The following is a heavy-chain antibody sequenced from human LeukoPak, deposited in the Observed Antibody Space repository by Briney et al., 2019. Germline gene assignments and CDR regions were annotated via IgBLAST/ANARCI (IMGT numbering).Heavy chain of an antibody. Sequence: SETLSLTCAVYGGSFSGYYWSWIRQPPGKGLEWIGEINHSGSTNYNPSLKSRVTISVDTSKNQFSLKLSSVTAADTAVYYSARARRGDGDYVIDYWGQGTLVTVSS. D-gene: IGHD4-17*01. CDR3: ARARRGDGDYVIDY. CDR2: INHSGST. J-gene: IGHJ4*02. V-gene: IGHV4-34*01. CDR1: GGSFSGYY.